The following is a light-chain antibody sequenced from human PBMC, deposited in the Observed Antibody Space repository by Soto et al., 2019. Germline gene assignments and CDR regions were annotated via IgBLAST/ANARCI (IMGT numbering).Light chain of an antibody. CDR2: DAT. CDR1: SSDVGGYNY. J-gene: IGLJ1*01. Sequence: QSVLTQPASVSGSPGQSITISCTGTSSDVGGYNYVSWYQQHPGKAPKLMIYDATNRPSGVSNRFSGSKSGNTASLTISGLQAEYEADYYCSSYTSSRTYVFGTVTKVTVL. CDR3: SSYTSSRTYV. V-gene: IGLV2-14*01.